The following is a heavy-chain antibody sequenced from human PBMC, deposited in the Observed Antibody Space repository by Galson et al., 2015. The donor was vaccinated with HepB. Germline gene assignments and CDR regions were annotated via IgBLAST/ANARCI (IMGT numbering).Heavy chain of an antibody. Sequence: SLRLSCAASGFTFSSCAMTWVRQAPGKGLEWISSIGGYGFDTYYADSVKGRFTISRANSRNTIYLHMNSLRVEDTAIYYCAREEYGSGWYGSVMGNWFDPWGQGTLVTVS. V-gene: IGHV3-23*01. D-gene: IGHD6-19*01. J-gene: IGHJ5*02. CDR3: AREEYGSGWYGSVMGNWFDP. CDR1: GFTFSSCA. CDR2: IGGYGFDT.